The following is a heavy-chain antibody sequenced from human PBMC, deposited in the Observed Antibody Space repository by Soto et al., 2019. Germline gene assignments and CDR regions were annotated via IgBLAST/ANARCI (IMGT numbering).Heavy chain of an antibody. Sequence: EVQLVESGGGLVQPGGSLKLSCAASGFTFSGSAMHWVRQASGKGLEWVGRIRSKANSYATAYAASVKGRFTISRDDSKNTAYLQMNSLKTEDTAVYYCPRRNWNDGRGYYYGMDVWGQGTTVTVSS. V-gene: IGHV3-73*02. CDR3: PRRNWNDGRGYYYGMDV. J-gene: IGHJ6*02. CDR2: IRSKANSYAT. D-gene: IGHD1-20*01. CDR1: GFTFSGSA.